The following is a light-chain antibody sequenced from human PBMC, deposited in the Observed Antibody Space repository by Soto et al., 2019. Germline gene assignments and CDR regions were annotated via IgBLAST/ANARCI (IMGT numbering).Light chain of an antibody. J-gene: IGLJ3*02. CDR2: LNSDGSH. CDR3: QTWGTGSWV. Sequence: QLVRTQSPCASASLGASVKLTCTLSSGHSSYAIAWHQQQPEKGPRYLMKLNSDGSHSKGDGIPDRFSGSSSGAERYLTISSLQSEDEADYYCQTWGTGSWVFGGGTK. CDR1: SGHSSYA. V-gene: IGLV4-69*01.